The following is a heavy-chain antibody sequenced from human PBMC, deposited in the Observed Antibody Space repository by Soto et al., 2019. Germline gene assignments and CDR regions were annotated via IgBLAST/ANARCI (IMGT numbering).Heavy chain of an antibody. V-gene: IGHV4-34*01. CDR1: GGSFSGYY. J-gene: IGHJ4*02. CDR2: INHSGST. D-gene: IGHD3-16*01. Sequence: SETLSLTCAVYGGSFSGYYWSWIRQPPGKGLEWIGEINHSGSTNYNPSLKSRVTISLDTSKNQFSLRLRSVTAADTAVYYCARDHLTWVAHDCWGQGTLVTVSS. CDR3: ARDHLTWVAHDC.